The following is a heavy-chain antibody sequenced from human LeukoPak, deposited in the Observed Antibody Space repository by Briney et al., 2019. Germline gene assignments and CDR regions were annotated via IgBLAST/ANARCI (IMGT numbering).Heavy chain of an antibody. CDR1: GGSFSGYY. Sequence: SETLSLTCAVYGGSFSGYYWSWIRQPPGKGLEWIGEINHSGSTNYNPSLKSRVTISVDTSKNQFSLKLSSVTAADTAVYYCARQIPGGYIVVVPAAKTSGWFDPWGQGTLVTVSS. D-gene: IGHD2-2*01. V-gene: IGHV4-34*01. CDR3: ARQIPGGYIVVVPAAKTSGWFDP. CDR2: INHSGST. J-gene: IGHJ5*02.